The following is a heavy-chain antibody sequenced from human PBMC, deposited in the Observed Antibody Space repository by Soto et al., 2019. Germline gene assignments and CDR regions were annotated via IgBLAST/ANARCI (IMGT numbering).Heavy chain of an antibody. CDR3: ARVHGTDYIWGSYRTIDY. Sequence: VSLRLSCVASGFTFRGYTMNWVRQAPGKGLEWVSSISTNSYYIDYADSLRGRYTISRDNTKNSIYLQINSLRVEDTAVYYCARVHGTDYIWGSYRTIDYWGQGTLVTVSS. J-gene: IGHJ4*02. V-gene: IGHV3-21*01. D-gene: IGHD3-16*02. CDR1: GFTFRGYT. CDR2: ISTNSYYI.